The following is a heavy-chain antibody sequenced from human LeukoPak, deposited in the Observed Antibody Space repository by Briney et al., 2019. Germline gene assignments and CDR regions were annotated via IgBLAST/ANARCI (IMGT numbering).Heavy chain of an antibody. CDR2: ISYDGSNK. J-gene: IGHJ4*02. V-gene: IGHV3-30-3*02. D-gene: IGHD1-26*01. CDR3: AKKGATTGDFDY. CDR1: GFTFSSYA. Sequence: GRSLRLSCAASGFTFSSYAMHWVRQAPGKGLEWVAVISYDGSNKYYADSVKGRFTISRDNSKNTLYLQMNSLRAEDTAVYYCAKKGATTGDFDYWGQGTLVTVSS.